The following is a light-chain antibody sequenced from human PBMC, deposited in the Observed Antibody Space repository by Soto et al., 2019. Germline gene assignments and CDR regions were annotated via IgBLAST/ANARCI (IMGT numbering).Light chain of an antibody. CDR3: QQYGSSLWT. CDR2: GAS. V-gene: IGKV3-20*01. Sequence: EIVLTQSPGTLSLSPGERATLSCRASQSVSSSYLAWYQQKPGHAPWLLMYGASSRATGLPDRFSGSGSGTDFTLTVSRLEPEDVAAYYCQQYGSSLWTFGQGTRWIS. CDR1: QSVSSSY. J-gene: IGKJ1*01.